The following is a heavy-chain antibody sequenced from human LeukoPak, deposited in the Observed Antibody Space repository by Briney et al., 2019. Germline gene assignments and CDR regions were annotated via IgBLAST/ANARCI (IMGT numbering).Heavy chain of an antibody. Sequence: GVSVKVSCKVSGFTLADLSMHWVRQAPGKGLEWVGGFDRKNGDTIYAQRFRGRVTLTEDTSTGTAYMDLSSLSADDTAVYYCATGVFCATTTCPGYQHYYYFMDVWGKGTTVTVSS. CDR3: ATGVFCATTTCPGYQHYYYFMDV. CDR2: FDRKNGDT. V-gene: IGHV1-24*01. CDR1: GFTLADLS. J-gene: IGHJ6*03. D-gene: IGHD2-2*01.